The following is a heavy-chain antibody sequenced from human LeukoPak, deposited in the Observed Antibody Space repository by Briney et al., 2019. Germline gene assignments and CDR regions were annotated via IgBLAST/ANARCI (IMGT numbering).Heavy chain of an antibody. Sequence: SETLSLTCTVPGGPISSYYWSWIRQPPEKGLEWIGYIYYSGSTNYNPSLKSRVTMSVDTSKNQFSLNLTSVSAADTAVYYCVGGHQGLAFDSWGQGALVTVSS. CDR2: IYYSGST. CDR3: VGGHQGLAFDS. J-gene: IGHJ4*02. V-gene: IGHV4-59*08. CDR1: GGPISSYY. D-gene: IGHD6-19*01.